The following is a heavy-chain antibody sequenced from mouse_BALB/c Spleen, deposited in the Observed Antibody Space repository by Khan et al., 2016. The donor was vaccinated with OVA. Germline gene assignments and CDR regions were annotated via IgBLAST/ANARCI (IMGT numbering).Heavy chain of an antibody. V-gene: IGHV1S137*01. CDR2: ISTYYGNT. J-gene: IGHJ2*01. CDR3: ALYGNYGYFDY. CDR1: GYTITDYA. D-gene: IGHD2-1*01. Sequence: QVQLQQSGPELVRPGVSVMISCKGSGYTITDYAMHWVKQSHAKSLEWIGVISTYYGNTNYNQKFKGKATMTVDKSSSTAYMELARLTSEDSAIYYCALYGNYGYFDYWGQGTTLTVSS.